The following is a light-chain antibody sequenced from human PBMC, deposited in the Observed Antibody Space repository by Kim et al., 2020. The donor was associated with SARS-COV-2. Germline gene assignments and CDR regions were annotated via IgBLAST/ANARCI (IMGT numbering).Light chain of an antibody. CDR3: QQSYSNPQT. Sequence: SAAVRDTGSITCRASQTINTDLNWYQQRPGKAPKLLISGVSTWQSGVPSRFGASGSGTDFTLTITSLQLDDFATYYCQQSYSNPQTFGQGTKLEI. CDR2: GVS. CDR1: QTINTD. J-gene: IGKJ2*01. V-gene: IGKV1-39*01.